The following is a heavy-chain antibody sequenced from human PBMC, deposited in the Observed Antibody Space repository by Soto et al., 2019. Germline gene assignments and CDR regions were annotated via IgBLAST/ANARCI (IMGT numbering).Heavy chain of an antibody. CDR1: GFNVSDYY. D-gene: IGHD2-8*01. CDR2: ILSLESHK. V-gene: IGHV3-11*01. CDR3: ATGLKDTSNRPSFDS. Sequence: PGGSLRLSCSGFGFNVSDYYMNWIRQSPVKGLEWVSSILSLESHKYYAASVMGRFSVSRDNAKRSLFLQMNNLRAEDTGIYFCATGLKDTSNRPSFDSWGPGTPVTVSS. J-gene: IGHJ4*02.